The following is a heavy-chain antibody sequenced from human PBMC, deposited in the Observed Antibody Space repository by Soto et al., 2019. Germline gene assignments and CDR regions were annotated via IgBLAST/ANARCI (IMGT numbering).Heavy chain of an antibody. J-gene: IGHJ5*02. CDR3: ATSVMSDFWSGYYEINNWFDP. Sequence: ASVKVSCKASGYTFTGYYMHWVRQAPGQGLEWMGWINPNSGGTNYAQKFQGRVTMTRDTSISTAYMELSRLRSDDTAVYYCATSVMSDFWSGYYEINNWFDPWGQGTLVTVPS. V-gene: IGHV1-2*02. CDR1: GYTFTGYY. CDR2: INPNSGGT. D-gene: IGHD3-3*01.